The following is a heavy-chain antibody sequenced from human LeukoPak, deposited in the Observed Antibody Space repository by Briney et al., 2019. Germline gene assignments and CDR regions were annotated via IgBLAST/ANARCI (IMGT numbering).Heavy chain of an antibody. Sequence: GASVKVSCKASGYTFTSYAMNSVRQAPGQGLEWMGWINTNTGNPTYAQSFTGRFVFSLDTSVSTAYLQISSLKAEHTAVYYCARVVVGLAGTRVNWIDPWGQGTLVTVSS. V-gene: IGHV7-4-1*02. CDR3: ARVVVGLAGTRVNWIDP. CDR1: GYTFTSYA. D-gene: IGHD2-15*01. J-gene: IGHJ5*02. CDR2: INTNTGNP.